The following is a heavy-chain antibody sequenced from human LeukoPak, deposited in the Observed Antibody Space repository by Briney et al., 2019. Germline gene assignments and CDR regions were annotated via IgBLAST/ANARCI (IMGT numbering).Heavy chain of an antibody. V-gene: IGHV3-7*01. CDR2: IKQDGSEK. Sequence: GGSLRLSCAASAFTFSSYWMSWVRQAPGKGLEWVANIKQDGSEKYYVDSVKGRFTISRDNAKNSLYLQMNSLRAEDTAVYYCARARGSGSYYVDYWGQGTLVTVSS. CDR3: ARARGSGSYYVDY. D-gene: IGHD1-26*01. CDR1: AFTFSSYW. J-gene: IGHJ4*02.